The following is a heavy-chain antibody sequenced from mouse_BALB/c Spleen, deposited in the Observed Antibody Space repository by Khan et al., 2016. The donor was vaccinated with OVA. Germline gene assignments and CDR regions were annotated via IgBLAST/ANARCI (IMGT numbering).Heavy chain of an antibody. J-gene: IGHJ4*01. Sequence: EVELVESGGDLVKPGGSLKLSCAASGFTFSSYGMSWVRQTPDKRLEWVATISSGGHYTYYPDSVRGRFTISRDNAKNTLYLQMSSLKSEDTAMYYCARTSRTAKGGYYAMDYWGQGTSVTVSS. CDR1: GFTFSSYG. CDR3: ARTSRTAKGGYYAMDY. V-gene: IGHV5-6*01. D-gene: IGHD1-2*01. CDR2: ISSGGHYT.